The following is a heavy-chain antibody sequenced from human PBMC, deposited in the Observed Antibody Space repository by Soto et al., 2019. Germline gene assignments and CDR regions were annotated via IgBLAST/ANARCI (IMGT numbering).Heavy chain of an antibody. CDR3: ARGIGACGGDCTTFDY. Sequence: QVQLVESGRGVVQPGRSLRLSCAASGFTFSSYAMHWVRQAPGKGLEWVAVISYDGSNKYYADSVKGRFTISRDNSKNTLYLQMNSLRAEDTAVYYCARGIGACGGDCTTFDYWGQGTLVTVSS. J-gene: IGHJ4*02. CDR2: ISYDGSNK. CDR1: GFTFSSYA. V-gene: IGHV3-30-3*01. D-gene: IGHD2-21*02.